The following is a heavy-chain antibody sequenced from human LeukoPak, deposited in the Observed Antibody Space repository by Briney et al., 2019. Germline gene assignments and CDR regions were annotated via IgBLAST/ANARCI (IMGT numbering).Heavy chain of an antibody. Sequence: ASVKVSCKASGYTFTSYDINWVRQAPGQGLEWMGWMNPNSGNTGYAQKFQGRVTMTRNTSISTAYMELSSLRSEDTAVYYCARGVNIVATEQYWGQGTLVTVSS. CDR3: ARGVNIVATEQY. V-gene: IGHV1-8*01. CDR1: GYTFTSYD. CDR2: MNPNSGNT. J-gene: IGHJ4*02. D-gene: IGHD5-12*01.